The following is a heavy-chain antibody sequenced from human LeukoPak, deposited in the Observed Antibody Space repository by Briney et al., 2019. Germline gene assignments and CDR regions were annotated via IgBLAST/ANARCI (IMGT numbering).Heavy chain of an antibody. V-gene: IGHV1-2*02. Sequence: ASVKVSCKASGYTFTDYYMHWVRQAPGQGLEWMGWINPSSGGTNYAQKFQGRVTMTRDTSISTAYMELSRLRSDDTAVYYCARWHYDSSGYYYYYYYMDVWGKGTTVTISS. CDR1: GYTFTDYY. CDR3: ARWHYDSSGYYYYYYYMDV. J-gene: IGHJ6*03. D-gene: IGHD3-22*01. CDR2: INPSSGGT.